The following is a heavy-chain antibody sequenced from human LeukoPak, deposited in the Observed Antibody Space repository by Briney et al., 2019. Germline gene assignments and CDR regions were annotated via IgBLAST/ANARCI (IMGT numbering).Heavy chain of an antibody. J-gene: IGHJ4*02. V-gene: IGHV5-51*01. CDR1: GYNFATYW. Sequence: GESLKISSKGSGYNFATYWIGWGRQMPGKGLGWMGIIYPGDSDTRYSPSFQGQVTISADKSITTAYLQWSSLKASDTAMYYCARQGGVVDSWGQGTLVTVSS. D-gene: IGHD3-16*01. CDR2: IYPGDSDT. CDR3: ARQGGVVDS.